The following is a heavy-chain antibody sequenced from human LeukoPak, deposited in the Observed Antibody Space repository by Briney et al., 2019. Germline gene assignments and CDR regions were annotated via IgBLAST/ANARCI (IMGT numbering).Heavy chain of an antibody. CDR2: FDPEDGET. CDR3: ARSGAQSLYYGMDV. V-gene: IGHV1-24*01. D-gene: IGHD3-16*02. CDR1: GYTLTELS. Sequence: ASVKVSCKVSGYTLTELSMHWVRQAPGKGLEWMGGFDPEDGETIYAQKFQGWVTMTRDTSISTAYMELSRLRSDDTAVYYCARSGAQSLYYGMDVWGQGTTVTVSS. J-gene: IGHJ6*02.